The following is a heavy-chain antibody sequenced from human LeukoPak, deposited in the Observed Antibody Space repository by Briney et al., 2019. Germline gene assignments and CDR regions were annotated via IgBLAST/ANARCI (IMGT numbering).Heavy chain of an antibody. V-gene: IGHV1-58*01. CDR2: IVVGSGNT. J-gene: IGHJ6*02. CDR3: AAESEKPQMNYGMDV. CDR1: GFTFTSSA. Sequence: SVKVSCKASGFTFTSSAVQWVRQARGQRLEWIGWIVVGSGNTNYAQKFQERVTITRDMSTSTAYMELSSLRSEDTAVYYCAAESEKPQMNYGMDVWGQGTTVTVSS.